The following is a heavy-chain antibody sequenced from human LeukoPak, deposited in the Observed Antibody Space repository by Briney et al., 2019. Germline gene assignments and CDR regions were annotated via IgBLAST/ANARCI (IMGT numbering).Heavy chain of an antibody. CDR2: IHWNSGST. CDR1: GFTFDDYG. Sequence: GGSLRLSCVASGFTFDDYGISWVRQAPGKGLEWVSRIHWNSGSTRYADSVKGRFTISRDNAQNSLYLQVKSLRAEDTAVYYCARDRGSRTGSDYWGQGTLVTVSS. CDR3: ARDRGSRTGSDY. V-gene: IGHV3-20*04. J-gene: IGHJ4*02. D-gene: IGHD3-10*01.